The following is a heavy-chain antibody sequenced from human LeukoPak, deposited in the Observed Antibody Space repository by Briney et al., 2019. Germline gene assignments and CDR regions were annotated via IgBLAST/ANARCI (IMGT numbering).Heavy chain of an antibody. CDR3: ARALRLWGGNSGIAFDI. V-gene: IGHV4-59*01. Sequence: SETLSLTCTVSGGSISSYYWSWIRQPPGKGLEWIGYIYNSGSTNYNHSLKSRVTISEDMSNNQFSLKLSSVTAADTAVYYCARALRLWGGNSGIAFDIWGQGTMVPVSS. D-gene: IGHD4-23*01. CDR2: IYNSGST. J-gene: IGHJ3*02. CDR1: GGSISSYY.